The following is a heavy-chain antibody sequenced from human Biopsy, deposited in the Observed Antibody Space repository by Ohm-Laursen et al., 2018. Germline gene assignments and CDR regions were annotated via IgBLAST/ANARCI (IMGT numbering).Heavy chain of an antibody. CDR1: GCSISSYY. V-gene: IGHV4-59*08. J-gene: IGHJ2*01. CDR3: ARHAPSYSGSYWRYFDL. Sequence: SDTLSLTCTVSGCSISSYYWSWIRQPPGKGLEWIGYIYYTGSTNYNPSLKSRVTISVDTSMYHLPLRLTLVTAADTAVYYCARHAPSYSGSYWRYFDLWGRGTLVTVSS. D-gene: IGHD1-26*01. CDR2: IYYTGST.